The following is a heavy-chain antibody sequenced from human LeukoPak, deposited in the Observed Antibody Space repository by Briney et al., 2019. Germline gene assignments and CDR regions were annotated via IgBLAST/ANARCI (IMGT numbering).Heavy chain of an antibody. CDR1: GYTFGTHW. CDR3: ARGPSNWNYYY. V-gene: IGHV1-46*01. J-gene: IGHJ4*02. Sequence: ASVKVSCKASGYTFGTHWMHWVRQAPGQGLEWMGIINPSGDFRSYAQKFQGRVTMTRDTSISTAYMELSRLRSDDTAVYYCARGPSNWNYYYWGQGTLVTVSS. CDR2: INPSGDFR. D-gene: IGHD1-7*01.